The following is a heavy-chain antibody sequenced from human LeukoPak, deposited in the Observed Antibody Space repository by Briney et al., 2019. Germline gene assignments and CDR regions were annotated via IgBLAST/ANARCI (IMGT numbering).Heavy chain of an antibody. CDR2: IKPDGSEK. V-gene: IGHV3-7*05. J-gene: IGHJ4*02. CDR1: GFTFRGYW. Sequence: TGGSLRLSCVASGFTFRGYWMTWGRQAPGKGLEWVANIKPDGSEKYYVDSVKGRFTISRDNAKDSLDLQMNSLRAEDTAVFYCASRHLDYWGQGTLVTVSS. CDR3: ASRHLDY.